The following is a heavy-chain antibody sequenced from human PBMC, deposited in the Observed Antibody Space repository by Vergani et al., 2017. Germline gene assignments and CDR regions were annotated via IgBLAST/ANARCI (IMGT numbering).Heavy chain of an antibody. V-gene: IGHV1-18*01. J-gene: IGHJ6*03. CDR2: ISGYDGKT. CDR1: GYSFNSYG. D-gene: IGHD6-6*01. CDR3: ARGGSIAAPSYLYYFYMDV. Sequence: QVQLVQSGAEMKKPGASVNVSCKTSGYSFNSYGINWVRQAPGQGLEWLGWISGYDGKTKYVEKLQGRITVTIDISTNSAYMELRGLRSDDTAVYYCARGGSIAAPSYLYYFYMDVWGKGTSVTVSS.